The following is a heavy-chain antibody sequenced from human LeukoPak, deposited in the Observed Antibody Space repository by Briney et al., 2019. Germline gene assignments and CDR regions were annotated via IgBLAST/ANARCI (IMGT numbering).Heavy chain of an antibody. CDR1: GYTFTSYD. CDR3: ARKYLYGSGKPHFDY. D-gene: IGHD3-10*01. J-gene: IGHJ4*02. CDR2: MNSNGGNT. V-gene: IGHV1-8*01. Sequence: GASVTVSCTASGYTFTSYDMNWVRQAPGQGLEWMGWMNSNGGNTDYAQKFQGRVTMTRNTSISTAYMELSSLRSDDTAVYYWARKYLYGSGKPHFDYWGQGTLVTVSS.